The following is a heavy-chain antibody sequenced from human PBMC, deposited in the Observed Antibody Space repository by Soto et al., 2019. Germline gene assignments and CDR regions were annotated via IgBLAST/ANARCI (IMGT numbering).Heavy chain of an antibody. CDR2: IYYSGTT. Sequence: PSETLSLTCTVSGGSISNFYWSWIRQPPGKGLEWIGYIYYSGTTSYNPSLNSRVTISVDTSKNQFSLKLNSVTAADTAVYYCARESYYGSGATVVGYWGLGTLVTSPQ. CDR3: ARESYYGSGATVVGY. D-gene: IGHD3-10*01. J-gene: IGHJ4*02. CDR1: GGSISNFY. V-gene: IGHV4-59*01.